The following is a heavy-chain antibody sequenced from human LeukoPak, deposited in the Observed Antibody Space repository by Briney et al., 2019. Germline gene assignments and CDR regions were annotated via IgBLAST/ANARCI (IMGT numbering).Heavy chain of an antibody. J-gene: IGHJ4*02. CDR3: ANLFREAAAGTELDY. CDR1: GFTFSSYA. Sequence: PGGSLRLSCAASGFTFSSYAMHWVRQAPGKGLEWVAVISYDGSNKYYADSVKGRFTISRDNSKNTLYLQMNSLRAEDTAVYYCANLFREAAAGTELDYWGQGTLVTVSS. CDR2: ISYDGSNK. V-gene: IGHV3-30*04. D-gene: IGHD6-13*01.